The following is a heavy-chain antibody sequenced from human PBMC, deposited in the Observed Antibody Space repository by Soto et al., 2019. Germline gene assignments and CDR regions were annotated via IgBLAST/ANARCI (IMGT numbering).Heavy chain of an antibody. CDR3: ARAPSWWYFDL. CDR1: GYTFSTYA. CDR2: INAGNGNT. V-gene: IGHV1-3*05. Sequence: QVQLVQSGAEEKKPGASVKVSCKASGYTFSTYAMHWVRQAPGQRLEWMGWINAGNGNTKYSQKFQGRVTITRDTAASTAYMELSSLRSEDTAVYYCARAPSWWYFDLWGRGTLVTVSS. J-gene: IGHJ2*01.